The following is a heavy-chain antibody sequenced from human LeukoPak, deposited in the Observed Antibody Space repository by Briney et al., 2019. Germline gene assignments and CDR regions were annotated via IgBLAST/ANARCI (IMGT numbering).Heavy chain of an antibody. Sequence: AGGSLRLSCAASGFTFSSYAMHWVRQAPGKGLEWVAVISYDGSNKYYADSVKGRFTISRDNSKNTLYLQMNSLRAEDTAVYYCARDDPQADILTGSYLLWGQGTLVTVSS. CDR1: GFTFSSYA. CDR3: ARDDPQADILTGSYLL. CDR2: ISYDGSNK. V-gene: IGHV3-30*14. D-gene: IGHD3-9*01. J-gene: IGHJ4*02.